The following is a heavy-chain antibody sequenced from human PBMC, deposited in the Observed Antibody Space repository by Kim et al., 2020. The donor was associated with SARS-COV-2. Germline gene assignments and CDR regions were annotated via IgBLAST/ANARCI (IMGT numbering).Heavy chain of an antibody. Sequence: GGSLRLSCAVSGFTYSSYCMSWVRQAPGKGLEWVANIKEDGSEKHYVDSVKGRFTISRDNAKNSLYLQMNSLRAEDAAVYYCVRDRGYSYSSQGEFDYWGQGTLVTVSS. CDR2: IKEDGSEK. V-gene: IGHV3-7*01. CDR1: GFTYSSYC. D-gene: IGHD5-18*01. J-gene: IGHJ4*02. CDR3: VRDRGYSYSSQGEFDY.